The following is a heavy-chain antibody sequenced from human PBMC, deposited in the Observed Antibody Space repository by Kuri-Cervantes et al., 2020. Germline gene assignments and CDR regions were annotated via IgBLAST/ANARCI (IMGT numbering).Heavy chain of an antibody. J-gene: IGHJ3*02. CDR3: ASGDYVRGAFDI. D-gene: IGHD4-17*01. CDR1: GFIFTNYW. CDR2: INGGGSSS. V-gene: IGHV3-74*01. Sequence: GESLKISCAASGFIFTNYWMHCVRQVPGKGLMWVSRINGGGSSSIYADSVKGRFTISRDNAKNSLYLQMNSLRAEDTAVYYCASGDYVRGAFDIWGQGTMVTVSS.